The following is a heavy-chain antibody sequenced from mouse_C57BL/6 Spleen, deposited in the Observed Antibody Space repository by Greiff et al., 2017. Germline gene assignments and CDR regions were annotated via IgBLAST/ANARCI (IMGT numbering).Heavy chain of an antibody. D-gene: IGHD4-1*01. CDR1: GFTFSSYG. J-gene: IGHJ2*01. V-gene: IGHV5-6*01. CDR2: ISSGGSYT. Sequence: EVHLVESGGDLVKPGGSLKLSCAASGFTFSSYGMSWVRQTPDKRLEWVATISSGGSYTYYPDSVKGRFTISRDNAKNTLYLQMSSLKSEDTAMYYCARHRELGRGDYFDYWGQGTTRTVSS. CDR3: ARHRELGRGDYFDY.